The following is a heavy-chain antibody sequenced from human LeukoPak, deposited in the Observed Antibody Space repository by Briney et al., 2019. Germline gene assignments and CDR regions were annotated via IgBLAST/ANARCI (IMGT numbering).Heavy chain of an antibody. CDR2: ITWDGGVT. D-gene: IGHD1-26*01. CDR1: EFSFEYFT. CDR3: AKSDNPWEALNPFGY. V-gene: IGHV3-43*01. Sequence: QPGGSLRLSCAASEFSFEYFTLSWVRQPPGKGLEWVSLITWDGGVTHYADSVKGRFTISRDNSKNSLFLQMSSLRTEDTAIYYCAKSDNPWEALNPFGYWGQGTLVTVSS. J-gene: IGHJ4*02.